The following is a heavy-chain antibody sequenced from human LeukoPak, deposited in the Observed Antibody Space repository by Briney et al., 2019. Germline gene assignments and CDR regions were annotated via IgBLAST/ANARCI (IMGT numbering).Heavy chain of an antibody. J-gene: IGHJ4*02. V-gene: IGHV4-34*01. CDR2: INHSGST. D-gene: IGHD3-10*01. CDR1: GGSFSGYY. CDR3: ARERYYGSGSYLDY. Sequence: SETLSLTCAVYGGSFSGYYWSWIRQPPGKGLEWIGEINHSGSTNYNPSLKSRVTMSVDTPKNQFSLKLSSVTAADTAVYYCARERYYGSGSYLDYWGQGTLVTVSS.